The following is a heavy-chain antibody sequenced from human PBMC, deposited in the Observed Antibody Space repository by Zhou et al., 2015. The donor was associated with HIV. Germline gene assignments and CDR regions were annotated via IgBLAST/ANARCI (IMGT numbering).Heavy chain of an antibody. CDR3: TRGAHGGNAGAADY. CDR2: ISGSGGST. CDR1: GFTFSSYA. Sequence: EVQLVESGGGLVKPGGSLRLSCAASGFTFSSYAMSWVRQAPGKGLEWVSAISGSGGSTYYADSVKGRFTISRDNAKNSLHLQMNSLRAEDTGVYFCTRGAHGGNAGAADYWGHGILVTVSS. V-gene: IGHV3-23*04. D-gene: IGHD4-23*01. J-gene: IGHJ4*01.